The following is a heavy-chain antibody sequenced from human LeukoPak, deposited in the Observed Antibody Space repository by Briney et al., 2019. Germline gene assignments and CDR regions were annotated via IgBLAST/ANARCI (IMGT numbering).Heavy chain of an antibody. V-gene: IGHV1-46*01. D-gene: IGHD3-16*01. CDR2: VNPSGGST. CDR3: AREGGETDAFDI. Sequence: ASVKVSYKASGYTFTSYYMHWVRQAPGQGLEWMGIVNPSGGSTSYAQKFQGRVTMTRDMSTSTVYMELSSLRSEDTAVYYCAREGGETDAFDIWGQGTMVTVSS. CDR1: GYTFTSYY. J-gene: IGHJ3*02.